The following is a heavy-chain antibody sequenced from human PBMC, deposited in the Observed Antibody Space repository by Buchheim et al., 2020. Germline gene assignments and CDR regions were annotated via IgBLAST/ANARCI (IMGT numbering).Heavy chain of an antibody. V-gene: IGHV3-23*01. D-gene: IGHD3-9*01. CDR2: ISGSGGST. CDR1: GFTFSSYA. J-gene: IGHJ6*02. CDR3: AKRGRDYDTSYYYYGMDV. Sequence: EVQLLESGGGLVQPGGSLRLSCAASGFTFSSYAMSWVRQAPGKGLEWVSAISGSGGSTYYADSVKGRFTIFRDNSKNTLYLQMNSLRAEDTAVYYCAKRGRDYDTSYYYYGMDVWGQGTT.